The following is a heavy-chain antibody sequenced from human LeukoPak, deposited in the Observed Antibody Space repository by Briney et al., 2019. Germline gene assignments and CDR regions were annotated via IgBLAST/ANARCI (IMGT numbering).Heavy chain of an antibody. Sequence: PSETLSLTCTVSGGSISSSSYYWGWIRQPPGKGLEWIGSIYYSGSTYYNPSLKSRVTISVDTSKNQFSLKLSSVTAADTAVYYCARSEYSYGADAFDIWGQGTIVTVSS. CDR3: ARSEYSYGADAFDI. V-gene: IGHV4-39*07. D-gene: IGHD5-18*01. J-gene: IGHJ3*02. CDR1: GGSISSSSYY. CDR2: IYYSGST.